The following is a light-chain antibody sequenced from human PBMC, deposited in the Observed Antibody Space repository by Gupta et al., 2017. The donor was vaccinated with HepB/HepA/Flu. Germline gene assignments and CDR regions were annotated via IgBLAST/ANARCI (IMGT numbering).Light chain of an antibody. V-gene: IGLV1-51*01. CDR1: SSNIENNY. CDR2: DNN. CDR3: GTWDNSLSAGV. Sequence: QSVFTQPPSVSAAPGHKVTISCSGSSSNIENNYVSWYQQLPGTAPKLLIYDNNKRPSGIPDRFSGSKSGTSATLDITGLQTGDEADYYCGTWDNSLSAGVFGGGTKLTVL. J-gene: IGLJ3*02.